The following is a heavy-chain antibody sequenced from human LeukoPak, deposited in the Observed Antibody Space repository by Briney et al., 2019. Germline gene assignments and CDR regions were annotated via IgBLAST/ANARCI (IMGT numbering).Heavy chain of an antibody. CDR1: GGSISSSSYY. J-gene: IGHJ4*02. D-gene: IGHD3/OR15-3a*01. Sequence: SETLSLTCTVSGGSISSSSYYWGWIRQPPGKGLECIGSIYYSGSPYYNPSLKSRVTISVDTSKNQFSLRLTSVTAADTAVYYCARQTGSGLFILPGGQGTLVTVSS. CDR3: ARQTGSGLFILP. V-gene: IGHV4-39*01. CDR2: IYYSGSP.